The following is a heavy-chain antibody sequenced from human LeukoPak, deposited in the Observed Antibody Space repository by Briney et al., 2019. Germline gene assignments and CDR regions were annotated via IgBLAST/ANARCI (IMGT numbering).Heavy chain of an antibody. D-gene: IGHD6-13*01. CDR1: SYSISSGYY. J-gene: IGHJ5*02. CDR2: IYHSGST. Sequence: SETLSLTCAVSSYSISSGYYWGWIRQPPGGGLEWIGRIYHSGSTYYNPSLKSRVTISVDTSKNQFSLKLSSVTAADTAVYYCARAGDPGYSSSWYGNWFDPWGQGTLVTVSS. V-gene: IGHV4-38-2*01. CDR3: ARAGDPGYSSSWYGNWFDP.